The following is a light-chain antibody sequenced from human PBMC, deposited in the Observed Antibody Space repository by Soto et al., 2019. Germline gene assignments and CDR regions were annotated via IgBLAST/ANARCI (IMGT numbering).Light chain of an antibody. Sequence: EIMMTQSPATLSVSPGESATLSCRVSQSVGNNLAWYQQKPGQVPRLLIYYASTRATGIQARFSGSGSGTEYTLTIRSLQSEDFALYYCQQYNDWPPITFGQGTRLEIK. CDR1: QSVGNN. CDR2: YAS. J-gene: IGKJ5*01. V-gene: IGKV3-15*01. CDR3: QQYNDWPPIT.